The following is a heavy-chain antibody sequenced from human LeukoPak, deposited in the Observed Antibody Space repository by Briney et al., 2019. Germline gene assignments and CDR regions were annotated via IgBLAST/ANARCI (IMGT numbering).Heavy chain of an antibody. D-gene: IGHD3-16*01. Sequence: XGWIRQXXXXXXXXIGYIYHSGSTYYNPSLKSRVTISVDRSKNQFSLKLSSVTAADTAVYYCARGGTLISGAFDIWGQGTMVTVSS. V-gene: IGHV4-30-2*01. CDR2: IYHSGST. J-gene: IGHJ3*02. CDR3: ARGGTLISGAFDI.